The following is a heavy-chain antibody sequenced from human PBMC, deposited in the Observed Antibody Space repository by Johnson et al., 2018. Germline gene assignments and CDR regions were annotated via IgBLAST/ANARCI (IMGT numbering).Heavy chain of an antibody. Sequence: VQLVEAGGGLVQPGGSMRLSCAASGFTFSSYSMNWVRQAPGKGLEWVSYISSSSSTIYYADAVKGRFTISRDNAKNSLYLQMNSLRAEETAVYYCARGGGSMRAYFMDVWGKGTTVTVSS. CDR1: GFTFSSYS. J-gene: IGHJ6*03. CDR3: ARGGGSMRAYFMDV. CDR2: ISSSSSTI. D-gene: IGHD3-16*01. V-gene: IGHV3-48*01.